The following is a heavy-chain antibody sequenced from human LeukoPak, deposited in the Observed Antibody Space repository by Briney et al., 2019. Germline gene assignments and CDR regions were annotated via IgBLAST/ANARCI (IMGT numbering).Heavy chain of an antibody. CDR3: TSKRTVRGVILGDY. J-gene: IGHJ4*02. D-gene: IGHD3-10*01. CDR2: IKSKTDGGTT. V-gene: IGHV3-15*01. CDR1: GFTFSNAW. Sequence: PGGSLRLSCAASGFTFSNAWMSWVRQAPGKGLEWVGRIKSKTDGGTTDYAAPVKGRFTISRDDSKNTLYLQMNSLKTEDTAVYYCTSKRTVRGVILGDYWGQGTLVTVSS.